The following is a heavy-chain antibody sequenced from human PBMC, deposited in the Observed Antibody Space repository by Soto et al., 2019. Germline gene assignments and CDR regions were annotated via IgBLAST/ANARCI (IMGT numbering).Heavy chain of an antibody. CDR2: IGTAGDT. CDR1: GFTFSSYD. Sequence: GGSLRLSCAASGFTFSSYDMHWVRQATGKGLEWVSAIGTAGDTYYPGSVKGRFTISRENAKNSLYLQMNSLRAEDTAVYYCERGGFRQKQGYYFAYGGQGTRAPVSP. CDR3: ERGGFRQKQGYYFAY. D-gene: IGHD2-15*01. V-gene: IGHV3-13*01. J-gene: IGHJ4*02.